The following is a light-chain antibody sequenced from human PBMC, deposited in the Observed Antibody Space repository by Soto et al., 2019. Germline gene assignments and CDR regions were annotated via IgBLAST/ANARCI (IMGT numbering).Light chain of an antibody. CDR2: QTS. CDR3: HQRHSWPRT. V-gene: IGKV3-11*01. J-gene: IGKJ1*01. Sequence: EIVLTQSPATLSSFPCDRVTLSCRARQYINTRLAWYQHRPGQAPRLLIYQTSTRAAGIPARFSASGSGTDFTLTISDVQPEDFALYYCHQRHSWPRTFGQGTKVDIK. CDR1: QYINTR.